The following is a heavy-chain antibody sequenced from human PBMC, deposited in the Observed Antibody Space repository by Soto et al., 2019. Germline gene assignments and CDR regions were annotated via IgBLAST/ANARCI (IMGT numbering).Heavy chain of an antibody. CDR2: IYYSGST. CDR1: GGSISSGGYY. D-gene: IGHD4-4*01. Sequence: SETLSLTCTVSGGSISSGGYYWSWIRQHPGKGLEWIGYIYYSGSTYYNPSLKSRVTISVDTSKNQFSLKLSSVTAADTAVYYCARGSEESNFHYWGQGTLVTVSS. J-gene: IGHJ4*02. V-gene: IGHV4-31*03. CDR3: ARGSEESNFHY.